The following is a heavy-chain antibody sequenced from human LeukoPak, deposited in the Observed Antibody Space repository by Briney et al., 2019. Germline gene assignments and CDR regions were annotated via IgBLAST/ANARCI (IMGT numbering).Heavy chain of an antibody. Sequence: GGSPRLSCATSGFIFSNYAVNWVRQAPGKGLEWVSIISGSGDTTYYADSVKGRFTISRDNSKNTLYLQMNSLNTEDTAVYYCARGGAAGPWGRGTLVTVSS. J-gene: IGHJ2*01. CDR2: ISGSGDTT. V-gene: IGHV3-23*01. CDR1: GFIFSNYA. CDR3: ARGGAAGP. D-gene: IGHD6-13*01.